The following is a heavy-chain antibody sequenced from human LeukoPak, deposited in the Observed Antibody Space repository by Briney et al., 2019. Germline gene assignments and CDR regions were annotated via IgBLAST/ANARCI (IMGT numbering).Heavy chain of an antibody. V-gene: IGHV4-61*02. CDR1: GGSISSGSYY. CDR3: ARIPTWDSFFDI. CDR2: IYTSGST. Sequence: SQTLSLTCTVSGGSISSGSYYWSWIRQPAGKGLEWIGRIYTSGSTNYNPSLKSRVTISVDTSKNQFSLKLSSVTAADTAVYYCARIPTWDSFFDIWGQGTMVTVSS. J-gene: IGHJ3*02. D-gene: IGHD1-26*01.